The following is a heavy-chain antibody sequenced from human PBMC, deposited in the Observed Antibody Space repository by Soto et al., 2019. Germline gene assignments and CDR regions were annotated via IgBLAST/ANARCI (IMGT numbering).Heavy chain of an antibody. CDR3: TKGSQAGYYDSGTFYSSVP. V-gene: IGHV4-34*01. Sequence: SESLSLTCAAYGGSFHGYYWSWIRQPPGKGLEWIGELNHSGCANYNPTLKSRVSISVDTSQKQMALQLRSVSAADTAVYFCTKGSQAGYYDSGTFYSSVPWGQGTRVTVSS. CDR2: LNHSGCA. D-gene: IGHD3-10*01. J-gene: IGHJ5*02. CDR1: GGSFHGYY.